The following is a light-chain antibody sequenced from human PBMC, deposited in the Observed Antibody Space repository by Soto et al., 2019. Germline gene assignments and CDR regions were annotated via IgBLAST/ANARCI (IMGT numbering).Light chain of an antibody. CDR3: QQYNSYSPT. J-gene: IGKJ1*01. Sequence: DIQMTQSPSTLSASVGDRVTITCRASQFISSWLAWYQQKPGKVPKLLIFHASNLESGVPSRFSGSGSGTEFTLTISSLQPDDFATYYCQQYNSYSPTFGQGTKVEIK. CDR1: QFISSW. V-gene: IGKV1-5*01. CDR2: HAS.